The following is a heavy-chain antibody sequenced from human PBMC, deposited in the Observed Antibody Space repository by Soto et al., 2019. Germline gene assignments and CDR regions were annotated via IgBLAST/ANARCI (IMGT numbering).Heavy chain of an antibody. Sequence: PGESLKISCKGSGYSFTSYWIGWERQMPGKGLEWMGRIDPSDSYTNYSPSFQGHVTISADKSISTAYLQWSSLKASDTAMYYCARHFKDTAMVSAFDIWGQGTMVTVSS. V-gene: IGHV5-10-1*01. D-gene: IGHD5-18*01. J-gene: IGHJ3*02. CDR2: IDPSDSYT. CDR1: GYSFTSYW. CDR3: ARHFKDTAMVSAFDI.